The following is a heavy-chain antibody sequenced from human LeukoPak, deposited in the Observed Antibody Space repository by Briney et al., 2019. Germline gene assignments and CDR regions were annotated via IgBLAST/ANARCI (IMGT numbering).Heavy chain of an antibody. Sequence: PGRSLRLSCAASGFTFSSYGMHWVRQAPGKGLEWVAVILSDGSKEFYTDSVKGRFTISRDNSKNTLYLQMNSLRGEDTAVYYCAKDPYDSSGHDQGAYWGQGSLVTVSS. D-gene: IGHD3-22*01. CDR2: ILSDGSKE. CDR3: AKDPYDSSGHDQGAY. V-gene: IGHV3-30*19. CDR1: GFTFSSYG. J-gene: IGHJ4*02.